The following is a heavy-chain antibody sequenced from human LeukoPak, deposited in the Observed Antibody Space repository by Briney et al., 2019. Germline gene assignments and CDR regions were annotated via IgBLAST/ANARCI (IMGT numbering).Heavy chain of an antibody. CDR1: DGSITNYD. CDR3: ARGPTPYAFDI. J-gene: IGHJ3*02. CDR2: VHYSGTA. Sequence: QASETLSLTCTVSDGSITNYDWSWVRQPPGKGLEFIGHVHYSGTANYNPSLKSRVTISVDTSKNQFSLKLSSVTAADTAVYYCARGPTPYAFDIWGQGTMVTVSS. V-gene: IGHV4-59*08.